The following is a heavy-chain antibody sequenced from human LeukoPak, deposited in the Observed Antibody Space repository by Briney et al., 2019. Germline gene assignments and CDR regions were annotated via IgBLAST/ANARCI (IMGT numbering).Heavy chain of an antibody. V-gene: IGHV6-1*01. Sequence: SQTLSLTCAISGDSVSSNSAALNWIRQSPSRGLEWLGMTYYRSKWYNDYAVSVKSRITINPDTSKNQFSLQLNSVTPEDTAVYYCASGIHEFDYWGQGTLVTVSS. CDR3: ASGIHEFDY. CDR2: TYYRSKWYN. J-gene: IGHJ4*02. D-gene: IGHD5-18*01. CDR1: GDSVSSNSAA.